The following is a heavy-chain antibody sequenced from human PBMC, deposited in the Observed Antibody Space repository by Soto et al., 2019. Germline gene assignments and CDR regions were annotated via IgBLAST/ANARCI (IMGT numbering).Heavy chain of an antibody. V-gene: IGHV4-59*01. CDR1: GGSISSGY. Sequence: TSETLSLSCSVSGGSISSGYWSWIRQHPGKGLEWIGYIFNSGSTNYNPSLKSRVTISVDSSKNQFSLKLSSVTAADTAVYYCATTRWGVTYLDYWGQGTLVTVSS. CDR2: IFNSGST. D-gene: IGHD2-21*02. J-gene: IGHJ4*02. CDR3: ATTRWGVTYLDY.